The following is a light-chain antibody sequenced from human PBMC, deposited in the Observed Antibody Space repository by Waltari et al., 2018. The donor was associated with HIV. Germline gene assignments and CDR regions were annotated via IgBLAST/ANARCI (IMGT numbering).Light chain of an antibody. CDR1: QSVETN. CDR3: QQYHFWPLT. V-gene: IGKV3-15*01. CDR2: GAS. Sequence: EIMMTQSPATLSVSPGERLILPCRANQSVETNVAWYPQKSGRPPQLLIYGASTRATGVPVRFSAGGSGTDFTLAISSLQSDDFAVYFCQQYHFWPLTFGGGTRAEMK. J-gene: IGKJ4*01.